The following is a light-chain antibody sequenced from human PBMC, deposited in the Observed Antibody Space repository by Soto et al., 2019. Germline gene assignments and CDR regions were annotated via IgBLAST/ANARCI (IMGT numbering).Light chain of an antibody. J-gene: IGLJ1*01. V-gene: IGLV2-14*01. CDR1: SSDVGGYNY. CDR2: EVS. Sequence: LTQPASVSGSPGQSITISCTGTSSDVGGYNYVSWYQQHPGKAPKLMIYEVSNRPSGVSNRFSGSKSGNTASLTISGLQAEDEADYYCSSYTSSSTYVFGTGTKATVL. CDR3: SSYTSSSTYV.